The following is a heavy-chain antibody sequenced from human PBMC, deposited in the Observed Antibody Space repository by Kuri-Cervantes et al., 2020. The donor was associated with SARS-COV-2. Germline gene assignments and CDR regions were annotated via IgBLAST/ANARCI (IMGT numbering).Heavy chain of an antibody. V-gene: IGHV3-33*08. D-gene: IGHD6-13*01. J-gene: IGHJ4*02. CDR2: IWYDGSNK. CDR3: ARDSSITPRDFDY. Sequence: LSLTCAASGFTFSTCAMHWVRQAPGKGLEWVAVIWYDGSNKYYADSVKGRFTISRDNSKNTLYLQMNSLRAEDTAVYYCARDSSITPRDFDYWGQGTLVTVSS. CDR1: GFTFSTCA.